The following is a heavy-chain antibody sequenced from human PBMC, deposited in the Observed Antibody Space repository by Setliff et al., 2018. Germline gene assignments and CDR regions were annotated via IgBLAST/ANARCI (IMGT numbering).Heavy chain of an antibody. CDR3: ARGEYTSLPSGVYYHMDV. V-gene: IGHV7-4-1*02. CDR2: INTNTGNP. Sequence: ASVKVSCKASGGTFSSYDISWVRQAPGQGLEWMGRINTNTGNPTYAQGFTGRFVFSLDTSVSTTYLQISSLKAEDTAVYYCARGEYTSLPSGVYYHMDVWGKGTTVTVSS. CDR1: GGTFSSYD. J-gene: IGHJ6*03. D-gene: IGHD6-6*01.